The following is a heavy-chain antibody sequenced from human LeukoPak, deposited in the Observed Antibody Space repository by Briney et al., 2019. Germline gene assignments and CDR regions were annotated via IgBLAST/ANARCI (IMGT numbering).Heavy chain of an antibody. V-gene: IGHV3-15*01. CDR3: AKDPWEYSSSPLTRFDP. Sequence: PGGYLRLSCAASGITFSNVWVSWVRQAPGKGLEWVGRIKSKADGGITDYTAPVKDRFTISRDDSKNTLHLQMNSLRAEDTAVYYCAKDPWEYSSSPLTRFDPWGQGTLVTVSS. CDR1: GITFSNVW. CDR2: IKSKADGGIT. D-gene: IGHD6-6*01. J-gene: IGHJ5*02.